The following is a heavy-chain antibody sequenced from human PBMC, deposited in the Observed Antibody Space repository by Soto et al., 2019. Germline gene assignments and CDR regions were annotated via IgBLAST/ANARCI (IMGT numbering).Heavy chain of an antibody. V-gene: IGHV1-69*01. Sequence: QVHLVQSGAEVKKPGSSVKVSCKASGGTFSSYPINWVRQAPGQGLEWMGGVIPFFGTTHSARKFQGRLTITADVSTSTTYMELSSLRSEDTAVYYCASRPVMEVAQYGNWFDPWGQGTLVTVSS. D-gene: IGHD2-15*01. CDR3: ASRPVMEVAQYGNWFDP. CDR1: GGTFSSYP. J-gene: IGHJ5*02. CDR2: VIPFFGTT.